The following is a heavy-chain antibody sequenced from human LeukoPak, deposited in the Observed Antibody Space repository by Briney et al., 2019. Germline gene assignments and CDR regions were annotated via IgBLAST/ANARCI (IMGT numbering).Heavy chain of an antibody. Sequence: SVKVSGKASGGTFSSYAISWVRQAPGQGLEWMGGIIPIFGTANYAQKFQGRVTITADESTSTAYMELSSLRSEDTAVYYCARPAATYSAAFDYWGQGTLVTVSS. CDR2: IIPIFGTA. J-gene: IGHJ4*02. CDR3: ARPAATYSAAFDY. V-gene: IGHV1-69*01. CDR1: GGTFSSYA. D-gene: IGHD2-2*01.